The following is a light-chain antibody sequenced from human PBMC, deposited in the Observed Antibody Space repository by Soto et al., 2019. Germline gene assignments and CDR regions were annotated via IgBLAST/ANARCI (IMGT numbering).Light chain of an antibody. J-gene: IGKJ1*01. CDR2: AAS. V-gene: IGKV1-39*01. Sequence: DIQMTQSPSTLSASLGDRVTITCRASQSISSWLVWYQQKPGKAPKLLIYAASNLQSGVPSRFSGSGSGTGFTLTISSLQPEDFATYFCQQSYSTPPWTFGQGTKVDIK. CDR3: QQSYSTPPWT. CDR1: QSISSW.